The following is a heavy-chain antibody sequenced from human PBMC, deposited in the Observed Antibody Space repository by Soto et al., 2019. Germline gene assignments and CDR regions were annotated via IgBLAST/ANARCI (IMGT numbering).Heavy chain of an antibody. CDR3: AKDGGALHYDDTRGAKAWFDP. CDR1: GFTFSRYG. Sequence: GGSLRLSCATSGFTFSRYGMHWFRQAPGKGLEWVAIISYDGSDKYYADSVKGRVTISRDDSRNTLYLQMNSLRAEDTAVYYCAKDGGALHYDDTRGAKAWFDPWGLGTLVTVSS. V-gene: IGHV3-30*18. D-gene: IGHD3-22*01. CDR2: ISYDGSDK. J-gene: IGHJ5*02.